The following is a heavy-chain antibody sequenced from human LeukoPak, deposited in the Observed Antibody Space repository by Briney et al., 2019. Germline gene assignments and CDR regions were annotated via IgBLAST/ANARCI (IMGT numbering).Heavy chain of an antibody. CDR3: YGGNAEH. Sequence: GGSLRLSCAASGFTFSSYWMLWVRQAPGKGLMWFSGINTDGSSTMYADSVKGRFTISRDNAKNTLYLQMNSLRGEDTAVYHCYGGNAEHWGQGTLVTVSS. CDR1: GFTFSSYW. CDR2: INTDGSST. V-gene: IGHV3-74*03. D-gene: IGHD4-23*01. J-gene: IGHJ1*01.